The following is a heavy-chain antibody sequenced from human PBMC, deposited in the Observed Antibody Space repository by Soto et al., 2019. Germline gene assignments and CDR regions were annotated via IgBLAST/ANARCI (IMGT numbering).Heavy chain of an antibody. J-gene: IGHJ6*02. V-gene: IGHV3-23*01. D-gene: IGHD2-2*01. CDR3: AKRSQPTYYYYGMDV. CDR2: ISGSGGST. CDR1: GFTFSSYA. Sequence: GGSLRLSCAASGFTFSSYAMGWVRQAPGKGLEWVSAISGSGGSTYYADSVKGRFTISRDNSKNTLYLQMNSLRAEDTAVYYCAKRSQPTYYYYGMDVWGQGTTVTVSS.